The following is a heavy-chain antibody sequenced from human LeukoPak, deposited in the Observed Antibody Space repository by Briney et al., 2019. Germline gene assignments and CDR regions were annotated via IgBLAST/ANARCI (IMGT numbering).Heavy chain of an antibody. CDR2: ISWNSGSI. D-gene: IGHD1-26*01. CDR3: AKGAGIVGSFEAFDI. V-gene: IGHV3-9*01. CDR1: GFTFDDYA. J-gene: IGHJ3*02. Sequence: PGGSLRLSCAASGFTFDDYAMHWVRQAPGKGLEWVSGISWNSGSIGYADSVKGRFTISRDNSKNTLYLQMNSLRAEDTAVYYCAKGAGIVGSFEAFDIWGQGTMVTVSS.